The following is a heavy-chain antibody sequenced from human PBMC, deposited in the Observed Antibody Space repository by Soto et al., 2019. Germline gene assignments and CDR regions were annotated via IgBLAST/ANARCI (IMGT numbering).Heavy chain of an antibody. D-gene: IGHD2-21*02. Sequence: QVQLVQSGAEEKKPGASVKVSCKASGYTFTSYAMHWVRQAPGQRLEWMGWINAGNGNTKNSQKFQGRVTITRDTSASTAYMELSSLRSEDTAVYCCARAWVVVTAPDYWGQGTLVTVSS. CDR1: GYTFTSYA. CDR2: INAGNGNT. V-gene: IGHV1-3*05. J-gene: IGHJ4*02. CDR3: ARAWVVVTAPDY.